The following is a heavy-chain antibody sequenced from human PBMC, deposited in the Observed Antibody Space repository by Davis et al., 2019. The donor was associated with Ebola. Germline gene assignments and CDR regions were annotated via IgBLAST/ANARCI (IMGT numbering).Heavy chain of an antibody. D-gene: IGHD1-26*01. CDR1: GYTFTNYD. V-gene: IGHV1-8*01. J-gene: IGHJ5*02. Sequence: AASVKVSCKASGYTFTNYDINWVRQATGQGLEWMGWMNPNSGNTGYAQKFQGRVTMTRNTSISTAYMELSSLRSEDTAVYYCARRNSGSYRKGNNWFDPWGQGTLVTVSS. CDR2: MNPNSGNT. CDR3: ARRNSGSYRKGNNWFDP.